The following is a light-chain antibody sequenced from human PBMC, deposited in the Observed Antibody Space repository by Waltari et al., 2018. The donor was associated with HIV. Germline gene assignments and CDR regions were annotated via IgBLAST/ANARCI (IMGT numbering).Light chain of an antibody. CDR3: QQYYSTPPT. Sequence: DIVMTQSPDSLAVSLGERATINGKSSQTVLYSSNNKNYLAGYQQKPGQPPKLLIYWASTRESGVPDRFSGSGSGTDFTLTISSLQAEDVAVYYCQQYYSTPPTFGQGTRLEIK. J-gene: IGKJ5*01. CDR2: WAS. V-gene: IGKV4-1*01. CDR1: QTVLYSSNNKNY.